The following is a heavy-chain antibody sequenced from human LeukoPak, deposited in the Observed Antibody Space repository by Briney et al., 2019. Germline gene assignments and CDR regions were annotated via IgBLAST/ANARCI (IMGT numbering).Heavy chain of an antibody. J-gene: IGHJ6*02. V-gene: IGHV3-48*02. D-gene: IGHD3-3*01. CDR2: ISSSSSTI. CDR3: ARDETLAIFAVFKNMDV. Sequence: GGSLRLSCAASGFTFSSYSMNWVRQAPGKGLEWVSYISSSSSTIYYADSVKGRFTISRDNAKNSLYLQMNSLRDEDTAVYYCARDETLAIFAVFKNMDVWGQGTTVTVSS. CDR1: GFTFSSYS.